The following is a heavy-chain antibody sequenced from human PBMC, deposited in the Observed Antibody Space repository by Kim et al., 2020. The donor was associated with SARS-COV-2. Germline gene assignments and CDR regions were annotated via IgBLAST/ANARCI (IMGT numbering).Heavy chain of an antibody. CDR2: ISWNSGSI. CDR3: AKDSGRILEWLYRD. CDR1: GFTFDDYA. D-gene: IGHD3-3*01. J-gene: IGHJ4*02. V-gene: IGHV3-9*01. Sequence: GGSLRLSCAASGFTFDDYAMHWVRQAPGKGLEWVSGISWNSGSIGYADSVKGRFTISRDNAKNSLYLQMNSLRAEDTALYYCAKDSGRILEWLYRDWGQGTLVTVSS.